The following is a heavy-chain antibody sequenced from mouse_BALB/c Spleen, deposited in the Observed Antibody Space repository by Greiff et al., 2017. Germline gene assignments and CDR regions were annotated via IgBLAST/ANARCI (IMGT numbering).Heavy chain of an antibody. CDR1: GFTFSSFG. CDR3: ARSSTVVAYYYAMDY. Sequence: DVMLVESGGGLVQPGGSRKLSCAASGFTFSSFGMHWVRQAPEKGLEWVAYISSGSSTIYYADTVKGRFTISRDNPKNTLFLQMTSLRSEDTAMYYCARSSTVVAYYYAMDYWGQGTSVTVSS. D-gene: IGHD1-1*01. V-gene: IGHV5-17*02. CDR2: ISSGSSTI. J-gene: IGHJ4*01.